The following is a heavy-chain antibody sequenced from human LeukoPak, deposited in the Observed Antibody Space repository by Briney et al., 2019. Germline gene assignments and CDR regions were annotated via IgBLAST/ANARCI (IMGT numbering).Heavy chain of an antibody. V-gene: IGHV3-23*01. CDR3: AKRSIPYYYGSGYDY. CDR2: ISGSGGST. J-gene: IGHJ4*02. CDR1: GFTVSSNY. Sequence: GGSLRLSCAASGFTVSSNYMSWVRQAPGKGLEWVSAISGSGGSTYYADSVKGRFTISRDNSKNTLYLQMNSLRAEDTAVYYCAKRSIPYYYGSGYDYWGQGTLVTVSS. D-gene: IGHD3-10*01.